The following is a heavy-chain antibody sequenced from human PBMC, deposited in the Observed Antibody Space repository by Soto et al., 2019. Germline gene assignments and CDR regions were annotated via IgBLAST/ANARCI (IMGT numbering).Heavy chain of an antibody. CDR3: ASGSGYRNSPLDY. Sequence: SETLSLTCIVSGGSISSDFWSWIRQPPGKGLEWIGYMYYGGTTNYNPSLMSRVTISIDTSTSQFSLKLSSVTAADTAVYYCASGSGYRNSPLDYWGLGTLVTVS. D-gene: IGHD3-10*01. V-gene: IGHV4-59*01. CDR2: MYYGGTT. J-gene: IGHJ4*01. CDR1: GGSISSDF.